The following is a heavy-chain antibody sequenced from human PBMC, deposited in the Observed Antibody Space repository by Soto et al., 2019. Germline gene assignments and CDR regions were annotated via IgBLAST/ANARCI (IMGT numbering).Heavy chain of an antibody. D-gene: IGHD5-12*01. CDR3: ARHHGPTTSENWFDP. CDR1: GYTFFTYD. J-gene: IGHJ5*02. CDR2: ISTYSGDT. Sequence: ASVKVSCKASGYTFFTYDISWVRQAPGQGLEWMGWISTYSGDTKYAQKFQGRVTMATDTSTTTAYLELRSLRSDDTAVYYCARHHGPTTSENWFDPWGQGTLVTVSS. V-gene: IGHV1-18*01.